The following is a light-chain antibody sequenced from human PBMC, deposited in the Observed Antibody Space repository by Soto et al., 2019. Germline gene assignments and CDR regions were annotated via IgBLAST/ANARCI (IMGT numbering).Light chain of an antibody. CDR3: VAWDDSLNGVL. CDR1: NSSIGSNF. J-gene: IGLJ2*01. CDR2: NFN. V-gene: IGLV1-44*01. Sequence: HSVLTQPPSASGTPGQRVTISCSGSNSSIGSNFVTWYQQVPGAAPKLLIYNFNQRPSGVPDRFSASKSGTSASLAISGLQSEDEADYYCVAWDDSLNGVLFGGGTKLTVL.